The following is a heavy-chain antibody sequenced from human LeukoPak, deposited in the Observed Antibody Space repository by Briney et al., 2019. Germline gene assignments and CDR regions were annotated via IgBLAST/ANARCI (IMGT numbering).Heavy chain of an antibody. D-gene: IGHD1-26*01. CDR2: IYPSGTT. CDR3: ARELLGGSSNFDY. CDR1: RASVSSSSYY. J-gene: IGHJ4*02. V-gene: IGHV4-39*07. Sequence: PSETLSLTCTVSRASVSSSSYYRGWLRQPPGKGLEWIGTIYPSGTTYCNPSLKSRVTISVDTSKNQFSLKLSSVTAADTAVYYCARELLGGSSNFDYWGQGTLVTVSS.